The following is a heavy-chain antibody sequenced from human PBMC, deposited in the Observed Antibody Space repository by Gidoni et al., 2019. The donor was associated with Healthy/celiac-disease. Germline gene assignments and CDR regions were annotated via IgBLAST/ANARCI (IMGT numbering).Heavy chain of an antibody. V-gene: IGHV3-30*18. D-gene: IGHD2-8*01. CDR1: GFTFSSYG. Sequence: VQLVESGGGVVQPGRSLSLSCAASGFTFSSYGMHWVRQAPGKGLEWVAVISYDGSNKYYADSVKGRFTISRDNSKNTLYLQMNSLRAEDTAVYYCAKPMVYATYYFDYWGQGTLVTVSS. CDR2: ISYDGSNK. CDR3: AKPMVYATYYFDY. J-gene: IGHJ4*02.